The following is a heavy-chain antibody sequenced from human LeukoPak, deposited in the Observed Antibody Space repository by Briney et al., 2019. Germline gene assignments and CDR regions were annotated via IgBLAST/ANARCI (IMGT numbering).Heavy chain of an antibody. D-gene: IGHD3-10*01. CDR3: AGIDCYGSGVSY. J-gene: IGHJ4*02. CDR1: GYTFTGYY. V-gene: IGHV1-2*06. CDR2: INPNSGGT. Sequence: EASVKVSCKASGYTFTGYYMHWVRQAPGQGLEWMGRINPNSGGTNYAQKFQGRVTMTRDTSISTAYMELSRLRSDDTAVYYCAGIDCYGSGVSYWGQGTLVTVSS.